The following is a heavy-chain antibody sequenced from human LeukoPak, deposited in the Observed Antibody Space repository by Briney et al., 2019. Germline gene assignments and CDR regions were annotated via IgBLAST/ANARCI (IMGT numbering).Heavy chain of an antibody. CDR3: ACHATQRTGIAVAGPFDY. D-gene: IGHD6-19*01. CDR1: GYTFTSYG. Sequence: SVKVSCKTSGYTFTSYGISWVRQAPGQGLEWMGRIIPIFGTANYAQKFQGRVTITTDESTSTAYMELSSLRSEDTVVYYCACHATQRTGIAVAGPFDYWGQGTLVTVSS. CDR2: IIPIFGTA. V-gene: IGHV1-69*05. J-gene: IGHJ4*02.